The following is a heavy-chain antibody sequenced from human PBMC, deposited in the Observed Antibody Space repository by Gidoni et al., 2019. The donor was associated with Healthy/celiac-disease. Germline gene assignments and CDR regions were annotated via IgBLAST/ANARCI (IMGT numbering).Heavy chain of an antibody. Sequence: EVQLVESGGGLIQPGGSLRLSCAASAFIVSRHYMSWAGQAPGKGPEWVSVIYSGGSTYYADSVKGRFTISRDNSKNTLYLQMNSLRAEDTAVYYCARGPPGYYYDSSGYSEGVYYFDYWGQGTLVTVSS. D-gene: IGHD3-22*01. CDR3: ARGPPGYYYDSSGYSEGVYYFDY. V-gene: IGHV3-53*01. CDR1: AFIVSRHY. CDR2: IYSGGST. J-gene: IGHJ4*02.